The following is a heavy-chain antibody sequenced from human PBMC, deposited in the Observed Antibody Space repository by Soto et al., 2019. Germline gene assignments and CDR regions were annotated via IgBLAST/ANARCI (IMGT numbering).Heavy chain of an antibody. CDR3: ARSGPSGNYYMDV. CDR2: INPNSGGT. D-gene: IGHD2-8*02. Sequence: EASVKVSCKASGYTFTGYYMHWVRQAPGQGLEWMGWINPNSGGTNYAQKFQGWVTMTRDTSISTAYMELSRLRSDDTAVYYCARSGPSGNYYMDVWGKGTTVTVSS. CDR1: GYTFTGYY. V-gene: IGHV1-2*04. J-gene: IGHJ6*03.